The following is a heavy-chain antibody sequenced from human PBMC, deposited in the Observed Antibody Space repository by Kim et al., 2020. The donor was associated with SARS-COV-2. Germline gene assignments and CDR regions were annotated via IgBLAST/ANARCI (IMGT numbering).Heavy chain of an antibody. Sequence: NTYYEDSGLGRFTIARDHSKSTLYLLMKSLRADDTAVYFCANIQAGSFASWGQGTLVTVSS. CDR3: ANIQAGSFAS. CDR2: NT. V-gene: IGHV3-23*01. D-gene: IGHD5-18*01. J-gene: IGHJ5*02.